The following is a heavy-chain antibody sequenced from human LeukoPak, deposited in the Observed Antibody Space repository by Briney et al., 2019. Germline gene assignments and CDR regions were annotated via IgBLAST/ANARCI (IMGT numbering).Heavy chain of an antibody. CDR3: ASTRGSGSYYNFPFDY. J-gene: IGHJ4*02. V-gene: IGHV3-64*01. CDR2: ISSNGGST. CDR1: GFTFSSYA. D-gene: IGHD3-10*01. Sequence: GGSLTLSCAASGFTFSSYAMHWVRQAPGKGLEYVSAISSNGGSTYYANSVKGRFTISRDNSKNTLYLQMGSLRAEDMAVYYCASTRGSGSYYNFPFDYWGQGTQVTVSS.